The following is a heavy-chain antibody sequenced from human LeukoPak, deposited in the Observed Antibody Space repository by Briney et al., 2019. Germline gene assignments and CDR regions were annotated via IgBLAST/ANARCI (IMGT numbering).Heavy chain of an antibody. Sequence: PSETLSLTCAVYGGSFSGYYWSWIRQPPGKGLEWIGEINHSGSTNYNPSLKSRVTISVDTSKNQFSLKLSSVTAADTAVYYCARGKVRRYLIGFDYWGQGTLVTVSS. V-gene: IGHV4-34*01. CDR2: INHSGST. CDR1: GGSFSGYY. D-gene: IGHD3-16*01. J-gene: IGHJ4*02. CDR3: ARGKVRRYLIGFDY.